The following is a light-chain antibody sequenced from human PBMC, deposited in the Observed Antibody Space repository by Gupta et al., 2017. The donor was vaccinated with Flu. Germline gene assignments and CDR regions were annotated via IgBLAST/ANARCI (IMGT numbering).Light chain of an antibody. V-gene: IGKV1-5*03. Sequence: PATLSASVGDRVTITCRASQSISSWLAWYQQKPGKAPKLLIYKASSLESGVPSRFSGSGSGREFTLTISSLQPDDFATYYCQQYKSYSGTFGQGTRVEIK. J-gene: IGKJ1*01. CDR2: KAS. CDR1: QSISSW. CDR3: QQYKSYSGT.